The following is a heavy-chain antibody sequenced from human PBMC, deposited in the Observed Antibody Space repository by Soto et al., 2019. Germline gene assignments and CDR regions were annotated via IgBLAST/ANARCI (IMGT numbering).Heavy chain of an antibody. J-gene: IGHJ5*02. Sequence: PSETLSLTCTVSGGSISSGGYYWSWIRQHPGKGLEWIGYIYYSGSTYYNPSLKSRVTISVDTSKNQFSLKLSSVTAADTAVYYCARVRVGAPWSWFDPWGQGTLVTVSS. CDR3: ARVRVGAPWSWFDP. D-gene: IGHD1-26*01. CDR2: IYYSGST. V-gene: IGHV4-31*03. CDR1: GGSISSGGYY.